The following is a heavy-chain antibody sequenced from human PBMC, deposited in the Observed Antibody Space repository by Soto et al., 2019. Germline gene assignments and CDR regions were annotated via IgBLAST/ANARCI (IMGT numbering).Heavy chain of an antibody. Sequence: LRLSCAASGFTFSSYAMSWVRQAPGKGLEWVSAISGSGGSTYYADSVKGRFTISRDNSKNTLYLQMNSLRAEDTAVYYCAKDHYYDSSGYWVTFDYWGQGTLVTVSS. CDR2: ISGSGGST. CDR1: GFTFSSYA. V-gene: IGHV3-23*01. CDR3: AKDHYYDSSGYWVTFDY. D-gene: IGHD3-22*01. J-gene: IGHJ4*02.